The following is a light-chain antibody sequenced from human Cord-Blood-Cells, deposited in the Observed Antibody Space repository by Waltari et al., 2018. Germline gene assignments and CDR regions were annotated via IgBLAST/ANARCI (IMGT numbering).Light chain of an antibody. V-gene: IGKV1-9*01. CDR1: QGIRSY. Sequence: IQLTQSPSSLSASVTDRVTITCRASQGIRSYLAWYQQKPEKDPKLMIYAASTMQRGVPSRFSGSGFGTDFTLTISSLQPEDFVPYFCQQPNSYPITFGQGTRLEIK. J-gene: IGKJ5*01. CDR3: QQPNSYPIT. CDR2: AAS.